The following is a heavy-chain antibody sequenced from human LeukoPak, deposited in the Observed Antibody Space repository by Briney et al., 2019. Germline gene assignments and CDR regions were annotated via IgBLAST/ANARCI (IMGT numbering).Heavy chain of an antibody. Sequence: GASVKVSCKASGGTFSSYAISWVRQAPGQGLVWMGRIIPILGIANYAQKFQGRVTITADKSTSTAYMELSSLRSEDTAVYYCAREAVARHDYWGQGTLVTVSS. CDR1: GGTFSSYA. CDR3: AREAVARHDY. J-gene: IGHJ4*02. D-gene: IGHD6-19*01. CDR2: IIPILGIA. V-gene: IGHV1-69*04.